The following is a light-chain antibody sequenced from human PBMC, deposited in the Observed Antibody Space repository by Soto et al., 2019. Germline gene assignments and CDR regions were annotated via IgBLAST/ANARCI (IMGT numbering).Light chain of an antibody. Sequence: DIQMTQSPPALSASVGARVPITCRASQPISSWLAWYHQKPGKAPKLLIYDASNLESGVPARFSGSGSGTDFTLSINSLQPEDFATYYCQQADSFPITFGQGTRLEIK. V-gene: IGKV1-12*01. CDR2: DAS. CDR1: QPISSW. CDR3: QQADSFPIT. J-gene: IGKJ5*01.